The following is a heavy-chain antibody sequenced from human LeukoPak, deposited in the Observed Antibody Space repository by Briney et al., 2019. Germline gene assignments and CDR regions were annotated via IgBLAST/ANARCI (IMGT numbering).Heavy chain of an antibody. CDR1: GGSISSYY. CDR2: IYYSGST. J-gene: IGHJ3*02. V-gene: IGHV4-59*01. CDR3: ARSGWMARDAFDI. D-gene: IGHD5-24*01. Sequence: SETLSLTCTVSGGSISSYYWSWIRQPPGKGPEWIAYIYYSGSTNYNPSLKSRVTISVDTSNNQFSLKLSSVTAADTAVYYCARSGWMARDAFDIWGQGTMVTVSS.